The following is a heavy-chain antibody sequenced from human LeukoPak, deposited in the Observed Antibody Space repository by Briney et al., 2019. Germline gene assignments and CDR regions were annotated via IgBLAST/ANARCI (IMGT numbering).Heavy chain of an antibody. Sequence: PGGSLRLSCAASGFTFSSYSMNWVRQAPGKGLEWVSAISGSGGSTYYADSVKGRFTISRDNSKNTLYLQMNSLRAEDTAVYYCAKGLDGDFDYWGQGTLVTVSS. J-gene: IGHJ4*02. CDR2: ISGSGGST. CDR1: GFTFSSYS. D-gene: IGHD2-2*03. CDR3: AKGLDGDFDY. V-gene: IGHV3-23*01.